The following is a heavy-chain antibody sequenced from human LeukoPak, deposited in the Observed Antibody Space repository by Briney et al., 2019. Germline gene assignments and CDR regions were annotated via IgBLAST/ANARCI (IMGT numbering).Heavy chain of an antibody. D-gene: IGHD6-19*01. CDR1: GGSISSGTDY. Sequence: SQTLSLTCTVSGGSISSGTDYWSWIRQPAGKGLEWIGRIQTSGSTNYNPSLKSRATISVDTSKNQFSLNLSSVTAADTAVYYCARTSRLAVAGTGYYYFYLDVWGRGTTVTVS. J-gene: IGHJ6*03. CDR3: ARTSRLAVAGTGYYYFYLDV. CDR2: IQTSGST. V-gene: IGHV4-61*02.